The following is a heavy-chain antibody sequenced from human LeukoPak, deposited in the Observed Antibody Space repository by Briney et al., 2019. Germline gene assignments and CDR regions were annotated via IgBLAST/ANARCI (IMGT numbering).Heavy chain of an antibody. CDR3: ARGLHAGDY. V-gene: IGHV3-21*01. J-gene: IGHJ4*02. Sequence: GGSLRLSCAASGFTFSSYNMNWVRQAPGKGLEWVSSISSSSSYIYYADSVRGRFTISRDSAKNSLYLQMNSLKAEDTALYYCARGLHAGDYWGQGTLVTVSS. CDR1: GFTFSSYN. CDR2: ISSSSSYI.